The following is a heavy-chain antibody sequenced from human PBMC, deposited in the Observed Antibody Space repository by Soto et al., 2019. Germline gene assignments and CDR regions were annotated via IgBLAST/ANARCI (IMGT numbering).Heavy chain of an antibody. Sequence: PSETLSLTCAVSGYSISSGYYWGWIRQPPGKRLEWIGSIYHSGSTYYNPSLKSRVTISVDTSKNQFSLKLSSVTAADTAVYYCARAVNWGRFDYWGQGTLVTVSS. CDR2: IYHSGST. CDR3: ARAVNWGRFDY. V-gene: IGHV4-38-2*01. J-gene: IGHJ4*02. D-gene: IGHD7-27*01. CDR1: GYSISSGYY.